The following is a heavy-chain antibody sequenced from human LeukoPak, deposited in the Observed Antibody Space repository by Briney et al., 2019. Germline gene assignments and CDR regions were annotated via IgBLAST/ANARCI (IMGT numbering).Heavy chain of an antibody. V-gene: IGHV1-2*02. D-gene: IGHD6-13*01. J-gene: IGHJ5*02. CDR2: INPNSGGT. CDR3: ARGWSRLNPNWFDP. Sequence: ASVKVSCKASGYTFTGYYMHWVRQAPGQGLEWMGWINPNSGGTNYAQKFQGRVTMTRDTSISTAYMELSSLRSEDTAVYYCARGWSRLNPNWFDPWGQGTLVTVSS. CDR1: GYTFTGYY.